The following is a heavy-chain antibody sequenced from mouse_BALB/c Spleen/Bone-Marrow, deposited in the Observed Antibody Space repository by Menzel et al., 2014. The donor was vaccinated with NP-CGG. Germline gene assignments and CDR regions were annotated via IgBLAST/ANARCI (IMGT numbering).Heavy chain of an antibody. CDR2: ISDGGGST. V-gene: IGHV5-12-2*01. CDR3: ARHVGNPYAMDY. CDR1: GFTFSSYT. D-gene: IGHD3-1*01. Sequence: EVKVVESGGGLVQPGGSLKLSCAASGFTFSSYTMSWVRQTPEKRLEWVAYISDGGGSTYYPDTVKGRFTISRDNAKNTLYLQMSSLKSGDTAMYYCARHVGNPYAMDYWGQGTTVTVSS. J-gene: IGHJ4*01.